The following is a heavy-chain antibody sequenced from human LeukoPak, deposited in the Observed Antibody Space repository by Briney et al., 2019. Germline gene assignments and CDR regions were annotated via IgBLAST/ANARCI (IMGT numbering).Heavy chain of an antibody. D-gene: IGHD3-10*01. Sequence: PGGSLRLSCAASGFTFSSYAMSWVRQAPGKGLEWVSAISGSGGSTYYADSVKGRFTISRDNSKNTLYLQMNSLRAEDTAVYYCAKMGGSVSYYNVISDWIDPWGQGTLVTVSS. CDR3: AKMGGSVSYYNVISDWIDP. V-gene: IGHV3-23*01. J-gene: IGHJ5*02. CDR1: GFTFSSYA. CDR2: ISGSGGST.